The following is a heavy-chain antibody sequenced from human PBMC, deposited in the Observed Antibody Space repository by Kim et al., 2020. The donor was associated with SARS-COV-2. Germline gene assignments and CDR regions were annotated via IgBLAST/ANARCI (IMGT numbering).Heavy chain of an antibody. CDR3: ATGIAASGYDYYYGMDV. J-gene: IGHJ6*02. CDR1: GYTLTELS. CDR2: FDPEDGET. D-gene: IGHD6-13*01. V-gene: IGHV1-24*01. Sequence: ASVKVSCKVSGYTLTELSMHWVRQAPGKGREWMGGFDPEDGETIYAQKFQGRVTMTENTSTDTAYMELSSLRSEDTAVYYCATGIAASGYDYYYGMDVWGQGTTVTVSS.